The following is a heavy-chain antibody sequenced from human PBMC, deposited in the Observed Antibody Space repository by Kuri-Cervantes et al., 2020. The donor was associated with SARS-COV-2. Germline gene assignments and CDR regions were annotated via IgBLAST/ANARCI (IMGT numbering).Heavy chain of an antibody. Sequence: ASVKVSCKASGYTFTSYGISWVRQAPGQGLEWMGWISAYNGNTNYAQKLQGRVTMTTDTSTSTAYMELRSLRSDDTAVYYRARDAQPSTFDRYYDSSGYYYGVAFDIWGQGTMVTVSS. CDR1: GYTFTSYG. J-gene: IGHJ3*02. V-gene: IGHV1-18*01. CDR3: ARDAQPSTFDRYYDSSGYYYGVAFDI. CDR2: ISAYNGNT. D-gene: IGHD3-22*01.